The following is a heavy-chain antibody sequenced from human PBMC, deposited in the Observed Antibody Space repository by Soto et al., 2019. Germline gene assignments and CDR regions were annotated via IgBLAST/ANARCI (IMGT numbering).Heavy chain of an antibody. CDR2: INSDGSST. V-gene: IGHV3-74*01. Sequence: RRLSCAASGFTFSSYWMHWVRQAPGKGLVWVSRINSDGSSTSYADSVKGRFTISRDNAKNTLYLQMNSLRAEGTAVYYCARARGYSSGYYYEYDAFDIWGQGTMVTVSS. D-gene: IGHD3-22*01. CDR3: ARARGYSSGYYYEYDAFDI. CDR1: GFTFSSYW. J-gene: IGHJ3*02.